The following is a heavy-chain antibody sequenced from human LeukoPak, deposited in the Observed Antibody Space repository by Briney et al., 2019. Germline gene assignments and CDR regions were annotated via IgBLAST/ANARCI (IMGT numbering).Heavy chain of an antibody. J-gene: IGHJ4*02. Sequence: GASVKVSCQASGGTFSSYAISWVRQAPGQGLEWMGGIILIFGTANYAQMFQGRVTITADESTSTAYMELSSLRSEDTAVYYCARGRTTIFGVVIISDYFDYWGQGTLVTVSS. CDR2: IILIFGTA. V-gene: IGHV1-69*13. CDR3: ARGRTTIFGVVIISDYFDY. D-gene: IGHD3-3*01. CDR1: GGTFSSYA.